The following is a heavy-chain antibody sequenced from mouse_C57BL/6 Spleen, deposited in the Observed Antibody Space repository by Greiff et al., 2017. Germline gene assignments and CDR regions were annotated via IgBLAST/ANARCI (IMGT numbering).Heavy chain of an antibody. D-gene: IGHD1-1*01. CDR1: GYTFTDHT. V-gene: IGHV1-78*01. CDR3: ARPNFSRYYGSSPYAMDY. J-gene: IGHJ4*01. CDR2: IYPRDGST. Sequence: VKLQESDAELVKPGASVKISCKVSGYTFTDHTIHWMKQRPEQGLEWIGYIYPRDGSTKYNEKFKGKATLTADKSSSTAYMQLNSLTSEDSAVYFCARPNFSRYYGSSPYAMDYWGQGTSVTVSS.